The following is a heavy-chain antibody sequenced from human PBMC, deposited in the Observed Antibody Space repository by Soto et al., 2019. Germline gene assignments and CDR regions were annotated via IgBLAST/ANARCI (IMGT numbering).Heavy chain of an antibody. CDR1: GYTFTSYG. J-gene: IGHJ4*02. CDR2: ISAYNGNT. V-gene: IGHV1-18*01. Sequence: ASVKVSCKASGYTFTSYGISWVRQAPGQGLEWMGWISAYNGNTNYAQKLQGRVTMTTDTSTSTAYMELRSLRSDDTAVYYCARDFRYCSSTSCPPPGSRSWYVPGYWGQGTLVTVSS. D-gene: IGHD2-2*01. CDR3: ARDFRYCSSTSCPPPGSRSWYVPGY.